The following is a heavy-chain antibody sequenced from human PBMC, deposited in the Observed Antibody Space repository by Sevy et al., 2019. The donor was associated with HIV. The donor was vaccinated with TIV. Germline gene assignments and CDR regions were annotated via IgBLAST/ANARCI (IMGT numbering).Heavy chain of an antibody. CDR2: INHSGST. CDR3: ARGPRYYYGSGSYRAEYFQH. J-gene: IGHJ1*01. V-gene: IGHV4-34*01. CDR1: GGSFSGYY. D-gene: IGHD3-10*01. Sequence: SETLSLTCAVYGGSFSGYYWSWIRQPPGKGLEWIGEINHSGSTNYNPSLKSRVTISVDTSKNQFSLKLSSVTAADTAVYYCARGPRYYYGSGSYRAEYFQHWGQGTLVTVSS.